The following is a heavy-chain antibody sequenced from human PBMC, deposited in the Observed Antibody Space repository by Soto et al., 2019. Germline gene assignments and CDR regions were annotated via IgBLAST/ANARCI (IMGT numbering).Heavy chain of an antibody. Sequence: QVQLQESGPGLVKPSQTLSLTCTVSGGSISSGDYYWSWIRQPPGKGLEWIGYIYYRGSTYYNPSLKSRVTISVDTSKNQFSLKLSSVTAADTAVYYCARWKTYYDILTGYYKGPFDYWGQGTLVTVSS. V-gene: IGHV4-30-4*01. D-gene: IGHD3-9*01. CDR2: IYYRGST. CDR1: GGSISSGDYY. CDR3: ARWKTYYDILTGYYKGPFDY. J-gene: IGHJ4*02.